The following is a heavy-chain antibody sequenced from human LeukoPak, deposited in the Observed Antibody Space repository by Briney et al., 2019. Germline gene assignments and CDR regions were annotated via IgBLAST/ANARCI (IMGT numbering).Heavy chain of an antibody. D-gene: IGHD5-18*01. V-gene: IGHV4-30-4*01. CDR3: ARDGYSYGYTLDY. J-gene: IGHJ4*02. CDR2: IYYSGST. CDR1: GGSISSGDYY. Sequence: SETLSLTCTVSGGSISSGDYYWSWIRQPPGKGLEWIGYIYYSGSTNYNPSLKSRVIISVDTSKNQFSLKLSSVTAADTAVYYCARDGYSYGYTLDYWGQGTLVTVSS.